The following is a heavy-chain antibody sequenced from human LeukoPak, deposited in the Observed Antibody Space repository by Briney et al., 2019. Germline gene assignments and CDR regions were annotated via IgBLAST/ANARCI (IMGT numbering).Heavy chain of an antibody. CDR1: GGSISSYY. J-gene: IGHJ4*02. CDR3: ARGYRYSSGWYTVGATRSFDY. CDR2: IYTSGST. Sequence: SETLSLTCTVSGGSISSYYWSWIRQPAGKGLEWIGHIYTSGSTNYNPSLKSRVTMSVDTSKNQFSLKLSSVTAADTAVYYCARGYRYSSGWYTVGATRSFDYWGQGTLVTVSS. D-gene: IGHD6-19*01. V-gene: IGHV4-4*07.